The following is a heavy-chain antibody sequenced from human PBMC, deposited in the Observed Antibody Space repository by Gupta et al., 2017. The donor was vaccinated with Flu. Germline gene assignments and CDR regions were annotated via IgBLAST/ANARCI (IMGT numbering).Heavy chain of an antibody. CDR1: GFPFSSYA. CDR2: IRGSGGST. V-gene: IGHV3-23*01. Sequence: EVQLLESGGGLVQPGGSLSLSCAAPGFPFSSYAMSWVRQAPGKGLEWVSAIRGSGGSTYYADSVKGRFTISRDNSKNTLYLQMNSRRAEDTAVYYCAKGGLRMDMGKYYMDVWGKGTTVTVSS. D-gene: IGHD2-2*03. CDR3: AKGGLRMDMGKYYMDV. J-gene: IGHJ6*03.